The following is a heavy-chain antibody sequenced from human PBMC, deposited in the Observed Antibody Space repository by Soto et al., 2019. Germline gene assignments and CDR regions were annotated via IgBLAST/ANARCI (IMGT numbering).Heavy chain of an antibody. CDR2: ISYDGSNK. J-gene: IGHJ3*02. V-gene: IGHV3-30*18. CDR3: AKDLGVLRFLEWLSPHHAFDI. D-gene: IGHD3-3*01. Sequence: QVQLVESGGGVVQPGRSLRLSCAASGFTFSSYGMHWVRQAPGKGLEWVAVISYDGSNKYYADSVKGRFTISRDNSKNTLYMQMNSLRAEDTAVYYCAKDLGVLRFLEWLSPHHAFDIWGQGTMVTVSS. CDR1: GFTFSSYG.